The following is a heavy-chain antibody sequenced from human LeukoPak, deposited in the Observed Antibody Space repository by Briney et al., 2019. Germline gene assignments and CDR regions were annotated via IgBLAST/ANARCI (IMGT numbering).Heavy chain of an antibody. D-gene: IGHD4-23*01. CDR1: GGSISSYY. CDR2: IYYSGST. V-gene: IGHV4-59*01. J-gene: IGHJ4*02. Sequence: PSETLSLTCTVSGGSISSYYWSWIRQPPGKGLEWIGYIYYSGSTNYNPSLKSRVTISVDTSKNQFSLKLSSVTAADTAVYYCARETRIYGGNPIDYWGQGTLVTVSS. CDR3: ARETRIYGGNPIDY.